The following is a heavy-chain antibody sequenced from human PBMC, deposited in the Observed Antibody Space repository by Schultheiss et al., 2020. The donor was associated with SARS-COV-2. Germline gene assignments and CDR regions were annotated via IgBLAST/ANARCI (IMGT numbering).Heavy chain of an antibody. J-gene: IGHJ4*02. CDR3: ARRDFWSDYLDY. D-gene: IGHD3-3*01. Sequence: GGSLRLSCAASGFTFSSYAMHWVRQASGKGLEWVGRIRSKANSYATAYAASVKGRFTISRDNSKNTLYLQMNSLRAEDTAVYYCARRDFWSDYLDYWGQGTLVTVSS. V-gene: IGHV3-73*01. CDR2: IRSKANSYAT. CDR1: GFTFSSYA.